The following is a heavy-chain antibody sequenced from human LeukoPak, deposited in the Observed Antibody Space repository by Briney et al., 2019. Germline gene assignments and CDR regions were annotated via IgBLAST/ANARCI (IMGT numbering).Heavy chain of an antibody. Sequence: PGGSLRLSCAASGFTFSNYAMNWVRQAPGKGLEWVSDIYNDGDKTYYTDSVKGRFTISRDNSKKTLYLQMNSLRAEDTALYYCAKSGARWSHFDYWGQGTLVTVFS. CDR2: IYNDGDKT. J-gene: IGHJ4*02. CDR1: GFTFSNYA. CDR3: AKSGARWSHFDY. V-gene: IGHV3-23*01. D-gene: IGHD3-3*01.